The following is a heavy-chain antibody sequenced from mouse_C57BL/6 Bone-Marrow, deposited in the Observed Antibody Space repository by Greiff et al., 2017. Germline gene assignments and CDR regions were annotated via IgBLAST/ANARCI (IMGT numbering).Heavy chain of an antibody. CDR2: ISYSGNT. D-gene: IGHD1-1*01. CDR1: GYSITSGYD. V-gene: IGHV3-1*01. CDR3: ARVHGSCYTWFAY. Sequence: VQLQQSGPGMVKPSQSLSLTCTVTGYSITSGYDWHWNRHFPGNKLEWMGYISYSGNTNYNPNLKSRISITHDTSNNHFFLKLYSVSTADTSTYDFARVHGSCYTWFAYWGQGTLVTVSA. J-gene: IGHJ3*01.